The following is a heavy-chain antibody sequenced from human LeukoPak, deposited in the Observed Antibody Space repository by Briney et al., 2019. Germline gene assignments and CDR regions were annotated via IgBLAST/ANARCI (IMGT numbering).Heavy chain of an antibody. J-gene: IGHJ5*01. CDR3: ARHFDGKGSFDF. V-gene: IGHV3-74*01. CDR2: ISSDGSDT. CDR1: GFNFASRW. D-gene: IGHD4-23*01. Sequence: GGSLRLSCAASGFNFASRWMHWVRQVPGKGLVWVSRISSDGSDTTYADSVKGRFTIPRDNVKKIVYLQMRSLRVEDAAVYYCARHFDGKGSFDFWGQGTLVTVSS.